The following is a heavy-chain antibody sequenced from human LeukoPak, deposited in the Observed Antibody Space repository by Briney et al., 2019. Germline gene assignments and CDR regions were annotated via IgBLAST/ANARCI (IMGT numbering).Heavy chain of an antibody. CDR3: ARDNLRLYYYYGMDV. Sequence: GGSLRLSCAASGFTFSSHTMNWVRQAPGKGLEWVANIKQDGSEKYYVDSVKGRFTISRDNAKNSLYLQMNSLRAEDTTVYYCARDNLRLYYYYGMDVWGQGTTVTVSS. CDR2: IKQDGSEK. D-gene: IGHD1-14*01. CDR1: GFTFSSHT. J-gene: IGHJ6*02. V-gene: IGHV3-7*01.